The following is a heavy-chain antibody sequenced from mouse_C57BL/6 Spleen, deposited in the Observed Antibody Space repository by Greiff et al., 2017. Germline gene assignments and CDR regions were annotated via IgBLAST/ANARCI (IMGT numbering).Heavy chain of an antibody. CDR1: GFSLSTSGMG. Sequence: QVTLKVCGPGILQSSQTLSLTCSFSGFSLSTSGMGVSWIRQPSGKGLEWLAHSYWDDDKRYNPSLKSRLTISKDTSRNQVFLKITSVDTADTATYYCARAPPRYVLDGCFAVWGTGTTVTVSS. J-gene: IGHJ1*03. D-gene: IGHD1-1*02. V-gene: IGHV8-12*01. CDR3: ARAPPRYVLDGCFAV. CDR2: SYWDDDK.